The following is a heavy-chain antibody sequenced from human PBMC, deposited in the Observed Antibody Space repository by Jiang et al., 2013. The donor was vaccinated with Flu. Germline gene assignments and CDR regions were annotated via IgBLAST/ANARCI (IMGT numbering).Heavy chain of an antibody. CDR3: ARDTAAAPHATYYYGMDV. J-gene: IGHJ6*04. CDR1: GYTFTSYY. V-gene: IGHV1-46*01. Sequence: QLVESGAEVKKPGASVKVSCKASGYTFTSYYMHWVRQAPGQGLEWMGIINPSGGSTSYAQKFQGRVTMTRDTSTSTVYMGLSSLRSEDTAVYYCARDTAAAPHATYYYGMDVWGKGTTVTVSS. D-gene: IGHD6-13*01. CDR2: INPSGGST.